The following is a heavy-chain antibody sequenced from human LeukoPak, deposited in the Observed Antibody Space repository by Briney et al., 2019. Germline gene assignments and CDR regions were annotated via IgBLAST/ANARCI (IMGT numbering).Heavy chain of an antibody. J-gene: IGHJ4*02. CDR3: ATKGGGSGSFDYFDN. Sequence: QSGGSLRLSCAASTFTFSDYVMHWVRQAPGKGPEWVAVISENGNTKIYADSVKGRFTISRDNSENTLYLQVNSLRADDTAIYYCATKGGGSGSFDYFDNWGQGALVTVSS. CDR2: ISENGNTK. V-gene: IGHV3-30-3*01. D-gene: IGHD3-10*01. CDR1: TFTFSDYV.